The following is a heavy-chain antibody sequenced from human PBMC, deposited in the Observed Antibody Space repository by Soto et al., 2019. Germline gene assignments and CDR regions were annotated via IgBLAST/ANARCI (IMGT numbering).Heavy chain of an antibody. Sequence: SVKVSCKASGGTFSSYTISWVRQAPGQGLEWMGRIIPILGIANYAQKFQGRVTITADKSTSTAYMELSSLRSEDTAVYYCARVNCSSTSCYEAIDYWGQGTLVTVSS. CDR2: IIPILGIA. D-gene: IGHD2-2*01. CDR1: GGTFSSYT. CDR3: ARVNCSSTSCYEAIDY. V-gene: IGHV1-69*02. J-gene: IGHJ4*02.